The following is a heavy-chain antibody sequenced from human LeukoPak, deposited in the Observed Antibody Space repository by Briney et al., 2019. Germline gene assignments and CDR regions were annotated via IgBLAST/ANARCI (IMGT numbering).Heavy chain of an antibody. J-gene: IGHJ6*02. CDR1: GYTFTGYY. V-gene: IGHV1-2*02. CDR2: INPNSGGT. Sequence: ASVKVSCKASGYTFTGYYMHWVRQAPGQGLEWMGWINPNSGGTNYAQKFQGRVTMTRDTSISTAYMELSRLGSDDTAVYYCAREMYGSGSYTYYYYYGMDVWGQGTTVTVSS. D-gene: IGHD3-10*01. CDR3: AREMYGSGSYTYYYYYGMDV.